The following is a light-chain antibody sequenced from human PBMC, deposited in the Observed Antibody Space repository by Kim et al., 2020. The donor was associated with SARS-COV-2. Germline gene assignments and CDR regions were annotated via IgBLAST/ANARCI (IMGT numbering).Light chain of an antibody. V-gene: IGKV1-39*01. J-gene: IGKJ2*01. CDR1: QSISSY. Sequence: ASVGDMVTITCRASQSISSYLNWYQQKQGKAPKLRIYAASSLQSGVPSRFSGSGSGTYFTLTISSLQPEDFATYYCQQNYSTPRYTFGQGTKLEI. CDR3: QQNYSTPRYT. CDR2: AAS.